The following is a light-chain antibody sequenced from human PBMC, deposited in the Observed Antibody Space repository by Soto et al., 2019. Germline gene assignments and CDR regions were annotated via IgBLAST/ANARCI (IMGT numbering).Light chain of an antibody. CDR3: QQTYTSPAT. V-gene: IGKV1-5*01. Sequence: DIQMTQSPSTLSASLGDSFTITCLASQSISSWLAWYQQKPGKAPKLLIYDASSLESGVPSRFSGSGSGTDFTLSISTLLPEDFATYYCQQTYTSPATFGQGTKVDIK. CDR2: DAS. J-gene: IGKJ1*01. CDR1: QSISSW.